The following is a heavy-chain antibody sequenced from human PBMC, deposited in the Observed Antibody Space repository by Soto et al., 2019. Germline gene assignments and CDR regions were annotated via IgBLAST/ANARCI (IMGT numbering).Heavy chain of an antibody. CDR2: IFPGDSDT. CDR3: ARQSGLDADYPGIEWFDP. Sequence: GESLKISCQASGYSFVSYWIGWVRQMPGKGLEWMGIIFPGDSDTRYSPSFQGQVTISADKSITTAYLQWSSLKASDTAIYYCARQSGLDADYPGIEWFDPWGQGTLVTVSS. J-gene: IGHJ5*02. V-gene: IGHV5-51*01. D-gene: IGHD4-17*01. CDR1: GYSFVSYW.